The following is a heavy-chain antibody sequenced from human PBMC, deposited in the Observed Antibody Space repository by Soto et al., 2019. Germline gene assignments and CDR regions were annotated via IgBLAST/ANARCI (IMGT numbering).Heavy chain of an antibody. CDR2: IYASGST. Sequence: PSETLSLTCTVSGGSISSYYWSWIRQPPGKGLEWIGYIYASGSTDYNPSFKSRVTMSIDMSKNQFSLKLSSVTAADTAVYFCARVKTVDYYGMGVWGQGTTVTVSS. V-gene: IGHV4-59*12. CDR1: GGSISSYY. J-gene: IGHJ6*02. CDR3: ARVKTVDYYGMGV.